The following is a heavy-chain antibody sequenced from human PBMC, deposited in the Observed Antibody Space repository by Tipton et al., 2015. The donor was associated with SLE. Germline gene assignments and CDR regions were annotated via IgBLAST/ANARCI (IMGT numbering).Heavy chain of an antibody. Sequence: TLSLTCTISGGSISSSSYYWSWIRQPPGKGLEWIGYIYYSGSTNYNPSLKSRVTISVDTSKNQFSLKLSSVTAADTAVYYCARDHYSTSGWFDPWGQGTLVTVSS. CDR2: IYYSGST. D-gene: IGHD6-6*01. J-gene: IGHJ5*02. CDR1: GGSISSSSYY. CDR3: ARDHYSTSGWFDP. V-gene: IGHV4-61*01.